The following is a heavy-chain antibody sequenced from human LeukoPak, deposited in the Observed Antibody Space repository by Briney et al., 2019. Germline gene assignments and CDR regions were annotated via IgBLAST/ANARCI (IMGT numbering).Heavy chain of an antibody. CDR1: GYSFTNYW. J-gene: IGHJ4*02. D-gene: IGHD1-26*01. Sequence: GESLKISCKASGYSFTNYWIGWVRQLPGKGLEWMGIFYPSDSDTRYSPSFQGQVTISADKSITTAYLQWSSLKASDTAMYYCTRTRKYSGSYYGAIDYWAQGTQLTVSS. CDR2: FYPSDSDT. CDR3: TRTRKYSGSYYGAIDY. V-gene: IGHV5-51*01.